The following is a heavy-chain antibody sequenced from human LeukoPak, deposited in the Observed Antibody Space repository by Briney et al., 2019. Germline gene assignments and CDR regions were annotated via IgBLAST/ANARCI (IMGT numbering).Heavy chain of an antibody. J-gene: IGHJ5*02. CDR2: IYPVDSNT. CDR1: GYSFTSYW. CDR3: ARGPGGGSSSLFRWFDP. Sequence: GESLKISCKGSGYSFTSYWIGWVRPMPGKGLEWMGIIYPVDSNTRYSPSFQGQVTISADKSISTAYLQWSSLKASDTAMYYCARGPGGGSSSLFRWFDPWGQGTLVTVSS. V-gene: IGHV5-51*01. D-gene: IGHD6-6*01.